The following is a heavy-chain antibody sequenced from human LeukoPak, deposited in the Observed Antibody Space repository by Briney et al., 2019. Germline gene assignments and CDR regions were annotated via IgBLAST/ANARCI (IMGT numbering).Heavy chain of an antibody. CDR1: GYTFTSYG. D-gene: IGHD3-10*01. V-gene: IGHV1-18*01. J-gene: IGHJ4*02. CDR3: ARDLSRLWFGGLRDY. CDR2: ISAYNGNT. Sequence: ASVKVSCKASGYTFTSYGISWVRQAPGQGLEWMGWISAYNGNTNYAQKLQGRVTMTTDTSTSTAYMELRSLRSDDTAVYYCARDLSRLWFGGLRDYWGQGTLVTVSS.